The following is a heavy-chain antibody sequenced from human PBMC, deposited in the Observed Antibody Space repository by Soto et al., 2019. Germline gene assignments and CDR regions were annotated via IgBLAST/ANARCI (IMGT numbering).Heavy chain of an antibody. CDR2: IIIIFGTT. CDR3: AIDRGEMATILDP. V-gene: IGHV1-69*06. J-gene: IGHJ5*02. Sequence: QMQLVQSGAEVKKPGSSVKVSCKASGGTFSSHVISWVRQAPGQGLEWMGGIIIIFGTTNYAQKFQGRVTLTADKSTSTVYMELRSLRSEDSAIYYCAIDRGEMATILDPWGQGTLVTVSS. CDR1: GGTFSSHV. D-gene: IGHD5-12*01.